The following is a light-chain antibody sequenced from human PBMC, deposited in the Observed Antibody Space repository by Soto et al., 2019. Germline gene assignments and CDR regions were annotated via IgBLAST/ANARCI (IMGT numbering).Light chain of an antibody. J-gene: IGKJ4*01. CDR3: QQLNANPPT. V-gene: IGKV1-9*01. CDR2: GAS. CDR1: QSISNY. Sequence: DIQLTQSPSFLSASVGDRVTITCRASQSISNYLAWYLQTKGKAPKILISGASTLQSGVPSRFSGSRSGTEFTLTVSSLQPEDFETYYCQQLNANPPTFGGGTKVDIK.